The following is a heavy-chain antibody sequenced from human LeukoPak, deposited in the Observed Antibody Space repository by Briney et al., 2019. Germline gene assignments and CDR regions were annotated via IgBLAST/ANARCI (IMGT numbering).Heavy chain of an antibody. V-gene: IGHV4-39*01. Sequence: SETLSLTCTVSGGSISSSSYYWGWIRQPPGKGLEWIGSIYYSGSTYYNPSLKSRVTISVDTSKNQFSLKLSSVTAADTAVYYCARQDGGCSSTSCWGLDPWGQGTLVTVSS. D-gene: IGHD2-2*01. CDR2: IYYSGST. CDR3: ARQDGGCSSTSCWGLDP. J-gene: IGHJ5*02. CDR1: GGSISSSSYY.